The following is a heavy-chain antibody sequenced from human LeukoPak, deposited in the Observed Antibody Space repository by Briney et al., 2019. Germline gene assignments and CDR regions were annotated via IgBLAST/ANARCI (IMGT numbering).Heavy chain of an antibody. Sequence: PGGSLRLSCAASGFTFSSYGMHWVRQAPGKGLEWVAVISYDGSNKYYADSVKGRFTISRDNSKNTLYLQMNSLRAEDTAVYYCAKTHNGDGYDYQNAFDIWGQGTMVTVSS. CDR1: GFTFSSYG. J-gene: IGHJ3*02. D-gene: IGHD5-24*01. CDR2: ISYDGSNK. V-gene: IGHV3-30*18. CDR3: AKTHNGDGYDYQNAFDI.